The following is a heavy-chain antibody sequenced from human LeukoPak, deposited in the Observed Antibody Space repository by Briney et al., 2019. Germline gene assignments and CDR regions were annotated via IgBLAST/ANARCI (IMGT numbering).Heavy chain of an antibody. CDR2: ISGSGGST. V-gene: IGHV3-23*01. Sequence: GGSLRLSSAAPGFTLTIDATSSVPHAPREGREWVSAISGSGGSTYYADSVKGRFIISRDNSKNALYLQMNSLRAEDTAVYYCAKVDCSGGSCFPDYWGQGTLVTVSS. CDR3: AKVDCSGGSCFPDY. CDR1: GFTLTIDA. D-gene: IGHD2-15*01. J-gene: IGHJ4*02.